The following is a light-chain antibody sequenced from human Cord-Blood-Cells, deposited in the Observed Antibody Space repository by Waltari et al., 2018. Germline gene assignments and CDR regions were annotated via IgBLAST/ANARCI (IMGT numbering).Light chain of an antibody. J-gene: IGLJ3*02. V-gene: IGLV2-14*01. CDR3: SSDTSSSTWV. CDR1: SRDVGGYNY. CDR2: EVS. Sequence: QSALTQPASVSGSPGQSITISCTGTSRDVGGYNYVSWYQQHPGKAPKLMIYEVSNRPSGVSNRFSGSKSGNTASLTISGRQAEDEADYSCSSDTSSSTWVFGGGTKLTVL.